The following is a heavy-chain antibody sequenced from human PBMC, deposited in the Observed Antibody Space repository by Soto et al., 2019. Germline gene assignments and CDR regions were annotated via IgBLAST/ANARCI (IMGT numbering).Heavy chain of an antibody. Sequence: PGGSLRLSCAASGFTFSSYAMSWVRQAPGKGLEWVSAISGSGGSTYYADSVKGRFTISRDNSKNTLYLQMNSLRAEDTAVYYCAKEQNSSGCSRRSPVDYWGQGTLVTVSS. D-gene: IGHD6-19*01. J-gene: IGHJ4*02. V-gene: IGHV3-23*01. CDR1: GFTFSSYA. CDR3: AKEQNSSGCSRRSPVDY. CDR2: ISGSGGST.